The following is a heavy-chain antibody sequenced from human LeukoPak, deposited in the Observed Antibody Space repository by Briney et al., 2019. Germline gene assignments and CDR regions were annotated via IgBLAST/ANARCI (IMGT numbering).Heavy chain of an antibody. D-gene: IGHD6-19*01. V-gene: IGHV3-48*03. CDR2: ISSSGSTI. CDR3: AKTHKHVWAVASTNNYYFDY. CDR1: GFTFSSYE. Sequence: GGSLRLSCAASGFTFSSYEMNWVRQAPGKGLEWVSYISSSGSTIYYADSVKGRFTISRDNAKNSLYLQMNSLRAEGTAVYYCAKTHKHVWAVASTNNYYFDYWGQGTLVTVSS. J-gene: IGHJ4*02.